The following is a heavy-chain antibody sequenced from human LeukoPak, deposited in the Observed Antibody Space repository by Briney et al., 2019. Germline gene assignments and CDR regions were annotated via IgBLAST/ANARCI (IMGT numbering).Heavy chain of an antibody. Sequence: SETLSLTCTVSGGSISSYYWSWIRQPPGKGLEWIGYIYYSGSTNYNPSLKSRVTISVDTSKNQFSLKLSPVTAADTAVYYCARLLWFGEAPNWFDPWGRGTLVTVSS. V-gene: IGHV4-59*01. J-gene: IGHJ5*02. CDR2: IYYSGST. CDR3: ARLLWFGEAPNWFDP. D-gene: IGHD3-10*01. CDR1: GGSISSYY.